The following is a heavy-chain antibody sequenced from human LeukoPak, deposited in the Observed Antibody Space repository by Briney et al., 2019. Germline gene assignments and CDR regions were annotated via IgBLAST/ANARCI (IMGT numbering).Heavy chain of an antibody. J-gene: IGHJ4*02. CDR2: IYSGGST. D-gene: IGHD2-15*01. V-gene: IGHV3-53*01. Sequence: PGGSLRLSCAASGFTVSSNYMSWVRQAPGKGLEWVSVIYSGGSTYYAGSVKGRFTISRHNSKNTLYLQMNSLRAEDTAVYYCAKDAWRYCSGGSCYHDYWGQGTLVTVSS. CDR3: AKDAWRYCSGGSCYHDY. CDR1: GFTVSSNY.